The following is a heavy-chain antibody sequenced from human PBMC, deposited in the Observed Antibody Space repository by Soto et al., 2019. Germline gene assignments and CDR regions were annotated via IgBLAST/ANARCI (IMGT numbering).Heavy chain of an antibody. Sequence: GGSLRLSGAASGFTFSSYAMSWVRQAPGKGLEWVSAISGSGGSTYYADSVKGWFTISRDNSKNTLYLQMNSLRAEDTAVYYCAKGGVGSYGRDYYYYGMDVWGQGTTVTVSS. CDR1: GFTFSSYA. V-gene: IGHV3-23*01. D-gene: IGHD1-26*01. J-gene: IGHJ6*02. CDR2: ISGSGGST. CDR3: AKGGVGSYGRDYYYYGMDV.